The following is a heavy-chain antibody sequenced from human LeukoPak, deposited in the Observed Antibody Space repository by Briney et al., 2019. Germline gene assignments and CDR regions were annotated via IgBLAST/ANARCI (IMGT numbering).Heavy chain of an antibody. CDR2: ISGSGGSS. V-gene: IGHV3-23*01. J-gene: IGHJ3*02. D-gene: IGHD5-12*01. Sequence: GGSLRLSCAASGFTFSSYAMTWVRQAPGKGLEWVSGISGSGGSSYSADSVKGRFTISRDNSKKTLYMQMYSLRAEDTAVYYCTKHRGGWIDAFDIWGQGTMVTVSS. CDR3: TKHRGGWIDAFDI. CDR1: GFTFSSYA.